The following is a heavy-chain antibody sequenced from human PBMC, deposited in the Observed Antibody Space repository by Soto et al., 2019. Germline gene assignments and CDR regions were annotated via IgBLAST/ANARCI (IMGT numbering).Heavy chain of an antibody. Sequence: GGSMRLSCAAAGFTFSGYSMNWVRQDPGKGLEWVSSISSSSSYIYYADSVKGRFTISRDNAKNSLYLQMNSLRAEDTAVYYCARDPPLSYDFDYWGQGTLVTVSS. CDR3: ARDPPLSYDFDY. D-gene: IGHD2-8*01. J-gene: IGHJ4*02. CDR2: ISSSSSYI. CDR1: GFTFSGYS. V-gene: IGHV3-21*01.